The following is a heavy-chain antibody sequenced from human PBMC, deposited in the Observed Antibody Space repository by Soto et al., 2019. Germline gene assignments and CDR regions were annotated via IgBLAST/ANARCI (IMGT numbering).Heavy chain of an antibody. CDR3: ARPNPTNYNYGMDV. Sequence: PAGALKISCKGFGYSVSTYWISRVRPMPGKGLEWMGRIDPSDSYTNYSPSFQGHVTISADKSISTAYLQWSSLKASDTAMYYCARPNPTNYNYGMDVWGQGTTVTVSS. D-gene: IGHD4-17*01. J-gene: IGHJ6*02. CDR2: IDPSDSYT. CDR1: GYSVSTYW. V-gene: IGHV5-10-1*01.